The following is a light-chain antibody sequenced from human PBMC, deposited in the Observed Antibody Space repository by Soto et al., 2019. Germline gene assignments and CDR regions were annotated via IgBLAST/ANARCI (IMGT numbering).Light chain of an antibody. CDR1: QNVRTF. CDR2: GAS. J-gene: IGKJ1*01. Sequence: EVVLTQSKATLSLSPGERATLSCRASQNVRTFLDWYQQKPGQPPRLLIYGASNRATGIPARFSGSGSGTDFTLTISRLEPEDFAVYYCQQYDSSPKTFGQGTKVENK. V-gene: IGKV3-20*01. CDR3: QQYDSSPKT.